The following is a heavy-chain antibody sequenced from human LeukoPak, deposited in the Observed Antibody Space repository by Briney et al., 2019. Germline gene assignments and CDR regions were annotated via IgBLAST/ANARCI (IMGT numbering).Heavy chain of an antibody. D-gene: IGHD6-13*01. CDR1: GYTLTELS. CDR3: ATVIAAAGLYYYYYYYMDV. Sequence: ASVKVSCKVSGYTLTELSMHWVRQAPGKGLEWMGGFDPEDGETIYAQKFQGRVTMTEDTSTDTAYMELSSLRSEDTAVYYCATVIAAAGLYYYYYYYMDVWGKGTTVTVSS. V-gene: IGHV1-24*01. CDR2: FDPEDGET. J-gene: IGHJ6*03.